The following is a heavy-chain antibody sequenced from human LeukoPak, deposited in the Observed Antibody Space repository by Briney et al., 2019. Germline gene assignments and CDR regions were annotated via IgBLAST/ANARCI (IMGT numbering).Heavy chain of an antibody. J-gene: IGHJ6*03. CDR2: INHGGGT. CDR3: ARRIRVYYYMDV. CDR1: GGSFSNYY. Sequence: PSETLSLTCAVYGGSFSNYYWSWIRQAPGKGLEWIGEINHGGGTNYNPSLKSRVTISVDTSKNQFSLNLRSVTAADTAVYYCARRIRVYYYMDVWGEGTTVTVS. V-gene: IGHV4-34*01.